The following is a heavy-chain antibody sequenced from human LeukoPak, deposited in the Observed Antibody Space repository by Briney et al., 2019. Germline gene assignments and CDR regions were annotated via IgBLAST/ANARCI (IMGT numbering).Heavy chain of an antibody. CDR3: ASNFVVGASWFDP. CDR1: GGSISSSSYY. Sequence: PSETLSLTCTVSGGSISSSSYYWGWIRQPPGKGLEWIGSIYYSGSTYYNPSLKSRVTISVDTSKNQFSLKLSSVTAADTAVYYCASNFVVGASWFDPWGQGTLVTVSS. D-gene: IGHD1-26*01. CDR2: IYYSGST. J-gene: IGHJ5*02. V-gene: IGHV4-39*01.